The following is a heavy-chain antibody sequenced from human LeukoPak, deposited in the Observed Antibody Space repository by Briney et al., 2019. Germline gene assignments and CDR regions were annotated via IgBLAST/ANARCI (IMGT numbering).Heavy chain of an antibody. CDR1: GDSISSSSYY. CDR2: IYSRGST. J-gene: IGHJ1*01. V-gene: IGHV4-39*01. D-gene: IGHD3-22*01. CDR3: ARRRYYDSTGYLD. Sequence: PSETLSLTCTISGDSISSSSYYWGWIRQPPGKGLEWIGDIYSRGSTYYTPSLKSRVSISIDTSNNQFSLTLTSVTAADTALYFCARRRYYDSTGYLDWGQGTLVTVSS.